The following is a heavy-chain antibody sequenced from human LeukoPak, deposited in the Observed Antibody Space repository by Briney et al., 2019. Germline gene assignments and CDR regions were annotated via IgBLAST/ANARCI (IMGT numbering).Heavy chain of an antibody. CDR2: IYYSGST. CDR1: GASVSSSTYS. J-gene: IGHJ4*02. D-gene: IGHD6-19*01. V-gene: IGHV4-61*01. CDR3: AVDSSGWRTFDY. Sequence: PSETLSLTCAVSGASVSSSTYSWSWIRQPPGKGLEWIAYIYYSGSTNYNPSLKSRVTISVDTSKNQFSLKLSSVTAADTAVYYCAVDSSGWRTFDYWGQGTLVTVSS.